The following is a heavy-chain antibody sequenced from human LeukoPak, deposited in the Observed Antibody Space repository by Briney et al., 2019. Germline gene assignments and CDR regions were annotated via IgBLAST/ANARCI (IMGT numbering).Heavy chain of an antibody. D-gene: IGHD2-15*01. CDR1: GGSISSYY. CDR2: LHTSGST. J-gene: IGHJ4*02. V-gene: IGHV4-4*07. CDR3: ARAGWGGLGYCGDITCYSGHDY. Sequence: SETLSLTCTVSGGSISSYYWSWIRQPAGKGLEWVGRLHTSGSTDYNPSLRGRVTMSLDTSKNQFSLKLSSVTAADTAVYFCARAGWGGLGYCGDITCYSGHDYWGQGILVTVSS.